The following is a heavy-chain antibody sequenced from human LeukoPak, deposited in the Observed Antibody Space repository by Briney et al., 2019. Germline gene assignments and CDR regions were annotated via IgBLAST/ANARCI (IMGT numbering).Heavy chain of an antibody. CDR2: ISGSGGST. CDR1: GFTFSSYV. Sequence: GGSLRLSCAASGFTFSSYVMSWVRQAPGKGLEWVSAISGSGGSTYYADSVKGRFTISRDNSKNTLYLQMNSLRAEDTAVYYCAKDHGYCSSTSCYPSENYWGQGTLVTVSS. V-gene: IGHV3-23*01. CDR3: AKDHGYCSSTSCYPSENY. D-gene: IGHD2-2*01. J-gene: IGHJ4*02.